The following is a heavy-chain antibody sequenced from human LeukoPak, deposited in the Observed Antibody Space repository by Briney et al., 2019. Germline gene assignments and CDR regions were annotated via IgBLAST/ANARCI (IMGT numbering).Heavy chain of an antibody. Sequence: GGSLRLSCAASGFTFSSYEMNWVRQAPGKGLEWVSSISSSSSYIYYADSVKGRFTISRDNAKNSLYLQMNSLRAEDTAVYYCARDRWIPAADYWGQGTLVTVSS. J-gene: IGHJ4*02. V-gene: IGHV3-21*01. CDR1: GFTFSSYE. CDR3: ARDRWIPAADY. D-gene: IGHD4-23*01. CDR2: ISSSSSYI.